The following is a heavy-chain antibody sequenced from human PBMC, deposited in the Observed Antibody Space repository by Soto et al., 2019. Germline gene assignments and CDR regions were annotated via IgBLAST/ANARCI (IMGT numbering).Heavy chain of an antibody. CDR2: IIPIFGTA. CDR1: GGTFSSYA. CDR3: AIRPGDNYYYYGKDV. Sequence: SVKVSCKASGGTFSSYAISWVRQAPAQGLEWMGGIIPIFGTANYAQKFQGRVTITADESTSTAYMELSSLRSEDTAVYYCAIRPGDNYYYYGKDVWGQGTTVTVSS. D-gene: IGHD7-27*01. J-gene: IGHJ6*02. V-gene: IGHV1-69*13.